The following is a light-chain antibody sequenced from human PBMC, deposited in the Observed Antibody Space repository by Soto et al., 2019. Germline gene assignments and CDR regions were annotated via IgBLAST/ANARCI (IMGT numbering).Light chain of an antibody. J-gene: IGLJ2*01. CDR3: SSYTSSSTLVV. CDR1: SSDVGGYNY. CDR2: DVS. V-gene: IGLV2-14*01. Sequence: VLTQPASVSGSPGQSITISCTGTSSDVGGYNYVSWYQQHPGKAPKLMIYDVSIRPSGVSNRFSGSKSGNTASLTISGLQAEDEADYYCSSYTSSSTLVVFGGGTKLTVL.